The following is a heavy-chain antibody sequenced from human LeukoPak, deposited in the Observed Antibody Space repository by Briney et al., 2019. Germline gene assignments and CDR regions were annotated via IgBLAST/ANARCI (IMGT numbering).Heavy chain of an antibody. D-gene: IGHD3-3*01. J-gene: IGHJ6*04. Sequence: SETLSLICTVSGGSISSYYWSWIRQPPGKGLEWIGYIYYSGSTNYNPSLKSRVTISVDTSKNQFSLKLSSVTAADTAVYYCARLENRDYYYYGMDVWGKGTTVTVSS. CDR2: IYYSGST. CDR1: GGSISSYY. V-gene: IGHV4-59*01. CDR3: ARLENRDYYYYGMDV.